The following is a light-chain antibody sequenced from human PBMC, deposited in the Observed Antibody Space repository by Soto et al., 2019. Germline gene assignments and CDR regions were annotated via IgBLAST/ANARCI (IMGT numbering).Light chain of an antibody. CDR2: RAS. J-gene: IGKJ1*01. V-gene: IGKV3-15*01. Sequence: EIVLTQSPDTLSLSPGERATLSCRASQSVSTNSLACYQHRPGQAPRLLIYRASTRATGVPARFSGSGSGTEFTLTISSLQSEDFTVYSCLQYHNLWAFGQGTKVDI. CDR1: QSVSTN. CDR3: LQYHNLWA.